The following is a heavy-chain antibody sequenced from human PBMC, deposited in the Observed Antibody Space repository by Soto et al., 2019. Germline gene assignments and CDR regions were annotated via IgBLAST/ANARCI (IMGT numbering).Heavy chain of an antibody. CDR3: ASSRQGSSHIYYYYYYGMNV. V-gene: IGHV5-51*01. CDR1: GYSFTSYW. J-gene: IGHJ6*02. D-gene: IGHD6-6*01. Sequence: GESLKISCKGSGYSFTSYWIGWVRQMPGKGLEWMGIIYPGDSDTRYSPSFQGQVTISADKSISTAYLQWSSLKASDTAMYYCASSRQGSSHIYYYYYYGMNVWGQGTTVTVSS. CDR2: IYPGDSDT.